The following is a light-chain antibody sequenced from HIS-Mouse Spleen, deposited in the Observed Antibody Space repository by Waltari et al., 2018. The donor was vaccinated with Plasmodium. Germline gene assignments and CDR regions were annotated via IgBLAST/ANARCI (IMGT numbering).Light chain of an antibody. V-gene: IGLV3-10*01. CDR3: YSTDSSGNHRV. Sequence: SYELTQPPSVSVSPGHTARITCSGDALPKKYAYWYQQKSGQTPVLVIYEDSKRPSGSPEGFSGSSAGTMATLTISGAQVEDEADYYCYSTDSSGNHRVFGGGTKLTVL. CDR2: EDS. CDR1: ALPKKY. J-gene: IGLJ3*02.